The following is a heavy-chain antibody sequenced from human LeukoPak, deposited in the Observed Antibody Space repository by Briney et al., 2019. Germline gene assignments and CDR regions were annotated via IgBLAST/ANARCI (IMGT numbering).Heavy chain of an antibody. V-gene: IGHV4-30-4*01. CDR3: ARPYYYDSRIDP. CDR1: GGSISSGGYY. Sequence: PSETLSLTCTVSGGSISSGGYYWSWIRQPPGKGLEWIAYMYYSGSTYYNPSLKSRVTMSADTSKNQLSLKLSSVTAADTAVYYCARPYYYDSRIDPWGQGILVSVSS. CDR2: MYYSGST. D-gene: IGHD3-22*01. J-gene: IGHJ5*02.